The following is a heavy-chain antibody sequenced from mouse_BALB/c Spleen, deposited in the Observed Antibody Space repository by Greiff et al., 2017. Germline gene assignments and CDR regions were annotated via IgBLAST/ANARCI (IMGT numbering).Heavy chain of an antibody. D-gene: IGHD1-1*01. Sequence: QVHVKQSGPGLVQPSQSLSITCTVSGFSLTSYGVHWVRQSPGKGLEWLGVIWSGGSTDYNAAFISRLSISKDNSKSQVFFKMNSLQANDTAIYYCARRDYGSSYHYAMDYWGQGTSVTVSS. J-gene: IGHJ4*01. CDR2: IWSGGST. V-gene: IGHV2-2*02. CDR3: ARRDYGSSYHYAMDY. CDR1: GFSLTSYG.